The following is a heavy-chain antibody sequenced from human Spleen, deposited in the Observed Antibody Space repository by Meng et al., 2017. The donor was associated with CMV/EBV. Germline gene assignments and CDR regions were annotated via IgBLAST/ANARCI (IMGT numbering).Heavy chain of an antibody. CDR2: INPSSGGT. D-gene: IGHD3-22*01. CDR1: GYTFNGYF. CDR3: ATFYDNSGVFFDY. J-gene: IGHJ4*02. V-gene: IGHV1-2*02. Sequence: ASVKVSCKASGYTFNGYFVHWVRQAPGQGLEWMGWINPSSGGTHYAQKFQGRVTMTRDTSISTAYMELSRLRSDDTAVYYCATFYDNSGVFFDYWGQGTLVTVSS.